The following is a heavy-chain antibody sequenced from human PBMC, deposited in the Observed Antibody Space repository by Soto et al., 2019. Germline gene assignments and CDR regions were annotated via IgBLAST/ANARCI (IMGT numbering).Heavy chain of an antibody. V-gene: IGHV1-18*01. CDR3: ARDSRLVSPNNNYYYYMDV. J-gene: IGHJ6*03. CDR2: ISGYNAVT. Sequence: ASVKVSCKASGYTFTNHGLSWVRQAPGQGLEWMGWISGYNAVTNYAQKFQGRVTMTTDTSASTAYMELTGLRSDDTAVYYCARDSRLVSPNNNYYYYMDVWGKGTTVTVSS. D-gene: IGHD6-6*01. CDR1: GYTFTNHG.